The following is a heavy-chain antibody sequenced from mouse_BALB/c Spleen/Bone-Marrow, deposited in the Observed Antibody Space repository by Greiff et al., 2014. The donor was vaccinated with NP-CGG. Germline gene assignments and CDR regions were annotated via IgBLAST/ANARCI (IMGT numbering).Heavy chain of an antibody. CDR3: ARENYVSSPWFAY. CDR1: GYSITSDYA. CDR2: ISYSSST. J-gene: IGHJ3*01. D-gene: IGHD1-1*01. V-gene: IGHV3-2*02. Sequence: VQLQQSGPGLVKPSQSLSLTCTVTGYSITSDYAWNWIRQFPGNKLEWMGYISYSSSTGYNPSLKSRISITRDTSKNQFFLQLNSVTTEDTAAYYCARENYVSSPWFAYWGQGTLVTVSA.